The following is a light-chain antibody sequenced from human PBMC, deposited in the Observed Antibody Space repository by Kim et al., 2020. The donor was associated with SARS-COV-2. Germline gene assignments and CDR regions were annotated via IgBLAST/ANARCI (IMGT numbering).Light chain of an antibody. CDR2: DAS. Sequence: ATLSLCTGERAALCCRASQSVSSSLAWYQQKPGQAPRLLIYDASNRATGIPARFSGSGSGTDFTLTISSLEPEDFAVYYWQHRGNFGGGTKVDIK. J-gene: IGKJ4*01. CDR3: QHRGN. V-gene: IGKV3-11*01. CDR1: QSVSSS.